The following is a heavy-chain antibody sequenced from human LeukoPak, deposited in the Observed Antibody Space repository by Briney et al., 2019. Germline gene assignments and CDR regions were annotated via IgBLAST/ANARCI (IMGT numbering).Heavy chain of an antibody. CDR2: IYSSGNT. V-gene: IGHV4-4*07. CDR3: ASGSSSWTSFDY. CDR1: GGSISSYH. Sequence: SETLSLTCTVSGGSISSYHWSWIRQPAGKGLEWIGRIYSSGNTNYNPSLKSRVTMSLDTSKNQLSLKLRSVTAADTAVYYCASGSSSWTSFDYWGQGTLVTVSS. D-gene: IGHD6-13*01. J-gene: IGHJ4*02.